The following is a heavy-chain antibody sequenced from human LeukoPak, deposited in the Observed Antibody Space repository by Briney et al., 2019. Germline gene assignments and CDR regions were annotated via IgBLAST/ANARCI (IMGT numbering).Heavy chain of an antibody. CDR3: ARGSGWYVIDY. CDR1: GFTFSSSG. Sequence: PGGSLRLSCAASGFTFSSSGMHWVRQAPGKGLDWVAVIWYDGSNEYYADSVKGRFTISRDNSKNTLYLQMNSLRAEDTAVYYCARGSGWYVIDYWGQGTLVTVSS. J-gene: IGHJ4*02. V-gene: IGHV3-33*01. CDR2: IWYDGSNE. D-gene: IGHD6-19*01.